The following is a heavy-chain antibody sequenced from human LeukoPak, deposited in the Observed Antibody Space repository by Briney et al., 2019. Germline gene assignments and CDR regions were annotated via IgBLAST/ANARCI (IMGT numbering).Heavy chain of an antibody. CDR1: GFTFSSYA. V-gene: IGHV3-23*01. Sequence: GGSLRLSCAASGFTFSSYAMSWVRQAPGKGLEWASAIRGSGGSTYYADSVKGRFTISRDNSENTLYLQMNSLRAEDTAVYYCAKGNTDGMVATIQYFDYWGQGTLVTVSS. CDR2: IRGSGGST. J-gene: IGHJ4*02. CDR3: AKGNTDGMVATIQYFDY. D-gene: IGHD5-12*01.